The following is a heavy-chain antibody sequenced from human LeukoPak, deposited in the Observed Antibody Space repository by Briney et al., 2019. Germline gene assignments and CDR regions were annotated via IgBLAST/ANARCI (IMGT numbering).Heavy chain of an antibody. D-gene: IGHD6-13*01. J-gene: IGHJ4*02. CDR3: AKDQSDSSSWYNYFDY. Sequence: GGSLRLSCAASGFTFSSDAMSWAWQAPGKGLEWVSAISGCGGSTYYADSVKGRFTISRDNSKNTLYLQMNSLRAEDTAVYYCAKDQSDSSSWYNYFDYWGQGTLVTVSS. V-gene: IGHV3-23*01. CDR2: ISGCGGST. CDR1: GFTFSSDA.